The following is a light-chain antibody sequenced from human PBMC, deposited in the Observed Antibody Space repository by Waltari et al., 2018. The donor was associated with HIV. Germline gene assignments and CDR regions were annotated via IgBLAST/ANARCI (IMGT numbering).Light chain of an antibody. J-gene: IGLJ2*01. Sequence: QAGLTQPPSVSKGLRQTATLPCTGNSNNVGNQGAAWLQQHQGHPPKLLSYSNTNRPSRISERFSSSRSGNPASLTMPGLQPEDEADDYCSAWDSSLSAVVVGGGNKLTVL. V-gene: IGLV10-54*04. CDR3: SAWDSSLSAVV. CDR1: SNNVGNQG. CDR2: SNT.